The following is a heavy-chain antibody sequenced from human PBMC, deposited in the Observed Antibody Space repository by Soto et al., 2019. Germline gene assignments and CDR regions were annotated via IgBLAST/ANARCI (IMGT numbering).Heavy chain of an antibody. CDR1: GYTFTSYG. D-gene: IGHD6-19*01. Sequence: ASVKVSCKASGYTFTSYGISWVRQAPGQGLEWMGWISAYNGNTNYAQKLQGRVTMTTDTSTSTAYMELRSLRSDDTAVYYCARVISIYRSGSITDDWGQGTLVTVSS. J-gene: IGHJ4*02. V-gene: IGHV1-18*01. CDR2: ISAYNGNT. CDR3: ARVISIYRSGSITDD.